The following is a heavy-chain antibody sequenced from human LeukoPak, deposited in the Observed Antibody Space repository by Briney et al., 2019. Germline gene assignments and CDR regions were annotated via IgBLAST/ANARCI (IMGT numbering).Heavy chain of an antibody. J-gene: IGHJ3*02. V-gene: IGHV4-59*01. CDR3: ARYIVSYPHDAFDI. Sequence: PSETLSLTCTVSGGSINSYYWSWIRQPPGKGLEWIGYIYYSGRTNYNPSLKSRVTISVNTSKNQFSLKLSSVTAADTAFYYCARYIVSYPHDAFDIWGQGTMVTVSS. CDR2: IYYSGRT. CDR1: GGSINSYY. D-gene: IGHD1-26*01.